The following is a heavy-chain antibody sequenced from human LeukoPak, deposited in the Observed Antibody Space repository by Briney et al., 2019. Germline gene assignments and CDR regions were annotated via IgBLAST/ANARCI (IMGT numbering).Heavy chain of an antibody. CDR2: IIPIFGTA. D-gene: IGHD3-3*01. CDR1: GGTFSSYA. J-gene: IGHJ5*02. Sequence: SVKVSCKASGGTFSSYAISWVRQAPGQGLEWMGGIIPIFGTANYAQKFQGRVTITTDESTSTAYMELSSLRSEDTAVYYCARGHIATYYDFWSGRQRLFWFDPWGQGTLVTVSS. CDR3: ARGHIATYYDFWSGRQRLFWFDP. V-gene: IGHV1-69*05.